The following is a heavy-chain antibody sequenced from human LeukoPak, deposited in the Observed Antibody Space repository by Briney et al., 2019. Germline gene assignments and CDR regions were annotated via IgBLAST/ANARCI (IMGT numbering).Heavy chain of an antibody. CDR3: ARDPNCGGDCYSSGYDY. CDR1: GFTFSSYS. V-gene: IGHV3-48*04. Sequence: PGGSLRLSCAASGFTFSSYSMNWVRQAPGKGLEWVSYISSSSSTIYYADSVKGRFTISRDNAKNSLYLQMNSLRAEDTAVYYCARDPNCGGDCYSSGYDYWGQGTLVTVSS. D-gene: IGHD2-21*02. CDR2: ISSSSSTI. J-gene: IGHJ4*02.